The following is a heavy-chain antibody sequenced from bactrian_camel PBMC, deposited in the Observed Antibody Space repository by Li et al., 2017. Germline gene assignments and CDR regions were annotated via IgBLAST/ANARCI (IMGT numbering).Heavy chain of an antibody. Sequence: VQLVESGGASVQAGGSLNLSCASSKYIVCMGWFRQAPGKEREWVATISPGGAVTIPDSVKGRFTISRDNAKNTLYLQMNSLKIEDIAVYYCALGSSRQATMTARGKGTQVTVS. CDR1: KYIVCM. V-gene: IGHV3S54*01. J-gene: IGHJ4*01. CDR2: ISPGGAVT. D-gene: IGHD3*01.